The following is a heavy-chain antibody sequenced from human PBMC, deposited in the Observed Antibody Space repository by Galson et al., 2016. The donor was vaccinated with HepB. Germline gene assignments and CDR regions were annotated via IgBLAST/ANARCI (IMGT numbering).Heavy chain of an antibody. D-gene: IGHD5-12*01. CDR1: GFDFNNCG. V-gene: IGHV3-33*01. CDR2: IWHDGHTK. Sequence: SLRLSCAASGFDFNNCGMHWVRQAPGKGLEWVAIIWHDGHTKYYGESVKGRFTISRDNSKNTLYLQMNNLRAEDTALYYCARNSGYRGDGCDLWGQGKMVSVS. CDR3: ARNSGYRGDGCDL. J-gene: IGHJ3*01.